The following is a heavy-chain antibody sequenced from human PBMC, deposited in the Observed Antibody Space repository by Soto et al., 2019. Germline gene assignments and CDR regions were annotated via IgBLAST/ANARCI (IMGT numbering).Heavy chain of an antibody. D-gene: IGHD3-9*01. Sequence: SETLSLTCTVSGGSISNYYWSWILQPPWKGLEWIGEINHSGSTNYNPSLKSRVTISVDTSKNQFSLKLSSVTAADTAVYYCARGLPRIFSTRPNWFDPWGQGTLVTVSS. CDR2: INHSGST. J-gene: IGHJ5*02. V-gene: IGHV4-34*01. CDR3: ARGLPRIFSTRPNWFDP. CDR1: GGSISNYY.